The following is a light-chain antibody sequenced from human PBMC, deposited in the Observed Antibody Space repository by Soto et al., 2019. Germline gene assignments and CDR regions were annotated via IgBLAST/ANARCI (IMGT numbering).Light chain of an antibody. CDR3: QQRSNWPVT. CDR2: DAS. J-gene: IGKJ1*01. V-gene: IGKV3-11*01. CDR1: QSVTSY. Sequence: EIVLTQSPATLSLSPGERATLSCRASQSVTSYLAWYQQKPGQAPRLLIYDASNRATGIPARFSGSGSGTDFTLTISILEPEDFAVYYCQQRSNWPVTFGQGTQVEIK.